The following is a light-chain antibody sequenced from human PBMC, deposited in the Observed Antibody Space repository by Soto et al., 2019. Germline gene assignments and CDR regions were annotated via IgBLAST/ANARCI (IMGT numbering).Light chain of an antibody. J-gene: IGLJ2*01. CDR2: DDS. V-gene: IGLV3-21*02. Sequence: SYELTQPPSVLVAPGQTARITCGGNNIGRKSVHWYQQKPGQAPLLVVYDDSDRPSGIPERFSGSNSANTATLTISRVEAGDEADYYCQVWDSSSDHVVFGGGTKLTVL. CDR3: QVWDSSSDHVV. CDR1: NIGRKS.